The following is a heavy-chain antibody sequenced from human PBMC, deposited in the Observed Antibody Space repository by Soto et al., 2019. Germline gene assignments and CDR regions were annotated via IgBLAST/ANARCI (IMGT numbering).Heavy chain of an antibody. D-gene: IGHD3-3*01. Sequence: GGSLRLSCAASGFTFSSYAMSWVRQAPGKGLEWVSAISGSGGSTYYADSVKGRFTISRDNSKNTLYLQMNSLRAEDTAVYYCAKDPYYDFWSGTVGQMFDPWGQGTLVTVSS. V-gene: IGHV3-23*01. CDR3: AKDPYYDFWSGTVGQMFDP. CDR1: GFTFSSYA. J-gene: IGHJ5*02. CDR2: ISGSGGST.